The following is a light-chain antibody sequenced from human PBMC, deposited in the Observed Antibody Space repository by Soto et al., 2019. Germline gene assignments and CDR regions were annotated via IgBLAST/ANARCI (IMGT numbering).Light chain of an antibody. CDR1: QGISNY. J-gene: IGKJ3*01. Sequence: DIQMTQSPSSLSASVGDRVTITCRASQGISNYLAWYQQKPGKVPKLLIYAASTLQSGVPSRFSGSGSGTDFTLTISSLQPEAVATYYCKKYNRAPQITFGPGTKVDIK. CDR2: AAS. CDR3: KKYNRAPQIT. V-gene: IGKV1-27*01.